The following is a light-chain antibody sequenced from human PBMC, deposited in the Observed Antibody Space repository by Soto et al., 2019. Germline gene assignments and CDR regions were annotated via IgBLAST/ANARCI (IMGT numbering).Light chain of an antibody. Sequence: EIVLTQSPGTLSLSPGERATLSCRASQSVSSSYLAWYQQKPGQAPRLLIYGASSRATGIPDRFSGSGSGPDFTLTISRLEPEDFEVYYCQQYGSSPYTFGQGTKLEIK. J-gene: IGKJ2*01. CDR2: GAS. CDR1: QSVSSSY. V-gene: IGKV3-20*01. CDR3: QQYGSSPYT.